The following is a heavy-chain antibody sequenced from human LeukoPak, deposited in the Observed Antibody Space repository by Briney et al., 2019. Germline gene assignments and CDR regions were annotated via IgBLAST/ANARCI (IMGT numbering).Heavy chain of an antibody. CDR3: ARVYGGYDFNYYYYYMDV. CDR2: IYPRGST. Sequence: GSLRLSCAASGFTFSSYAMSWVRRPAGKGLEWIGRIYPRGSTLYNPSLKSRVTLSVDTSKNQFSLRLTSVTAADTAVYYCARVYGGYDFNYYYYYMDVWGKGTTVTISS. D-gene: IGHD5-12*01. CDR1: GFTFSSYA. V-gene: IGHV4-4*07. J-gene: IGHJ6*03.